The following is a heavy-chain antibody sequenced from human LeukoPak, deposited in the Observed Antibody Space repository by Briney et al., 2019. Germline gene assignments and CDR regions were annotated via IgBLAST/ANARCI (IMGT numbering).Heavy chain of an antibody. D-gene: IGHD3-22*01. CDR2: IRYVGSDK. CDR1: GFTFSSYG. V-gene: IGHV3-30*12. Sequence: GGSLRLSCAASGFTFSSYGMHWVRQAPGKGLEWVAVIRYVGSDKYYADSVKGRFTISRDNSQNTMYLQMNSLRAEDTAVYYCARDLEDSSPFGAFDMWGQGTMVTASS. CDR3: ARDLEDSSPFGAFDM. J-gene: IGHJ3*02.